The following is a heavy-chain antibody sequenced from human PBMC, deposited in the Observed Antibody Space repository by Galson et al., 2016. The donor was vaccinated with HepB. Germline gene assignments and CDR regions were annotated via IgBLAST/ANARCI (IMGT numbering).Heavy chain of an antibody. D-gene: IGHD4/OR15-4a*01. J-gene: IGHJ4*02. CDR3: ARGGAPFWSNTYFDY. Sequence: LRLSCAGSGFSLSSHWMHWVRQGPGKGLEWVSRINSDGDRTNYADPVKGRFTISRDNAKNTLYLQMNSLRVEDTAVYYCARGGAPFWSNTYFDYWGQGTLVTASS. V-gene: IGHV3-74*01. CDR1: GFSLSSHW. CDR2: INSDGDRT.